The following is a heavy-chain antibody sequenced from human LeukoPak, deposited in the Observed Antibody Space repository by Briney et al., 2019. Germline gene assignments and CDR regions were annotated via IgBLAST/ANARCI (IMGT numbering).Heavy chain of an antibody. Sequence: SETLSLTCTVSGGSIGNGGYYWSWIRQHPGKGLEWIGYIYDSGTTYYNPALQSRVTMSVDLSDNHFSLRMRSMTAADTAVYFCARGGDRRGFDYWGQGTLVTVSS. CDR1: GGSIGNGGYY. CDR3: ARGGDRRGFDY. V-gene: IGHV4-31*03. D-gene: IGHD1-14*01. J-gene: IGHJ4*02. CDR2: IYDSGTT.